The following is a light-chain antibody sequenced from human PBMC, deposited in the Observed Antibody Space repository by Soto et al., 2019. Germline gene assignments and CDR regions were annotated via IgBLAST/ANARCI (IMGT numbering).Light chain of an antibody. Sequence: EIVMTQSRPTMSVSPGERATLSCRASQSVSSNLAWYQQKPGQAPRLLIYGISTRATDIPARFSGSGSGTEFTLTISSLQSEDFAVYYCQQYNNWPLTFGGGTKVDIK. V-gene: IGKV3-15*01. CDR2: GIS. J-gene: IGKJ4*01. CDR1: QSVSSN. CDR3: QQYNNWPLT.